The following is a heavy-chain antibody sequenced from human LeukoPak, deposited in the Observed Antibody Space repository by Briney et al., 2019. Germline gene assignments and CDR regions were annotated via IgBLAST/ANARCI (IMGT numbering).Heavy chain of an antibody. D-gene: IGHD1-26*01. Sequence: GGSLRLSCAASGFTFSSYIMNWVRQAPGKGLEWVSSISSTSFYMYYADSVKGRFTISRDNAKNSLYLQMNSLRAEDTAVYYCARVNFSRSGSPDVWGKGTTVTVSS. J-gene: IGHJ6*04. CDR3: ARVNFSRSGSPDV. CDR1: GFTFSSYI. CDR2: ISSTSFYM. V-gene: IGHV3-21*01.